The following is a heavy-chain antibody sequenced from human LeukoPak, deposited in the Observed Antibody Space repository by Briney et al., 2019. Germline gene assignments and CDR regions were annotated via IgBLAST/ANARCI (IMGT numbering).Heavy chain of an antibody. V-gene: IGHV4-39*07. CDR2: IYYSGST. CDR3: ARESSGWFDY. CDR1: GGSISSSSYY. D-gene: IGHD6-19*01. Sequence: PSETLSLTCTVSGGSISSSSYYWGWIRQPPVKGLEWIGSIYYSGSTYYNPSLKSRVTISVDTSKNQFSLKLSSVTAADTAVYYCARESSGWFDYWGQGTLVTVSS. J-gene: IGHJ5*01.